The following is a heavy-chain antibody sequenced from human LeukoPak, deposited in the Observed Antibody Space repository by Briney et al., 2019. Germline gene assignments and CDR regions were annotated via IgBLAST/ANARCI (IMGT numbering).Heavy chain of an antibody. V-gene: IGHV4-39*07. Sequence: SETLSLTCTVSGGSIRSSSYYWGWIRQPPGKGLEWIGSIYYSGSTYYNPSLKSRVTISVDTSKNQFSLKLSSVTAADTAVYYCARVGFDYYDSSGYSAFDIWGQGTMVTVSS. CDR1: GGSIRSSSYY. J-gene: IGHJ3*02. CDR2: IYYSGST. D-gene: IGHD3-22*01. CDR3: ARVGFDYYDSSGYSAFDI.